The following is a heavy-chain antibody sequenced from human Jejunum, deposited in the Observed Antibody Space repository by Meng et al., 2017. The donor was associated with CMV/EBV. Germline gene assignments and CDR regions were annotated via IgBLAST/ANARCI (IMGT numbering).Heavy chain of an antibody. V-gene: IGHV3-23*01. CDR2: ISGSGDST. J-gene: IGHJ4*02. CDR3: AKNYDFPD. Sequence: EGQHLGAGGGLVKPGGSLRLSRPASGFTFRNYGMRWVRQAPGKGLEWVSSISGSGDSTNYADSVKGRFTISRDNSKNTLDLQMNSLRADDTAVYYCAKNYDFPDWGQGTLVTVSS. D-gene: IGHD3-3*01. CDR1: GFTFRNYG.